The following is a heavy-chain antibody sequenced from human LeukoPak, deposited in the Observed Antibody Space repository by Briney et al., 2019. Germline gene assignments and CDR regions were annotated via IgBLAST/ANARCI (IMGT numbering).Heavy chain of an antibody. Sequence: SETLSLTCAVYGGSFSGYYWSWIRQPPGKGLEWIGEINHSGSTNYNPSLKSRVTISVDTSKNQFSLKLSSVTAADTAVYYCARGIDYWGQGTLVTVSS. CDR3: ARGIDY. CDR1: GGSFSGYY. J-gene: IGHJ4*02. V-gene: IGHV4-34*01. CDR2: INHSGST.